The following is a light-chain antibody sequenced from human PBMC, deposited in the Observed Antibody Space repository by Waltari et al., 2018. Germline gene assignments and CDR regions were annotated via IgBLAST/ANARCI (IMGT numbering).Light chain of an antibody. J-gene: IGLJ2*01. CDR1: SSHIGAGYD. CDR3: QSYDKNLVV. Sequence: QSVLTQPPSVSGAPGQRITISCPGSSSHIGAGYDVHWYQKLPGAAPKLLIYGNNNRPSGVPDRFSGSKSDTSASLAITGLQAEDEADYYCQSYDKNLVVFGGGTKLTVL. V-gene: IGLV1-40*01. CDR2: GNN.